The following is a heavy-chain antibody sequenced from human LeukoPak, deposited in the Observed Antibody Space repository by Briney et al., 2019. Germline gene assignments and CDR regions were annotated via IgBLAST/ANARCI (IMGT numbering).Heavy chain of an antibody. CDR2: LSHAGNT. D-gene: IGHD2-2*01. V-gene: IGHV4-39*01. Sequence: SETLSLTCSVSGDSVRNDFYYWGWIRQPPGKGLEWVACLSHAGNTWYNPSLESRLSISVDTSKNQFSLKFSSVTAAETALYWCARHNAPRRVGFHFWRQGILVTVSS. CDR1: GDSVRNDFYY. CDR3: ARHNAPRRVGFHF. J-gene: IGHJ4*02.